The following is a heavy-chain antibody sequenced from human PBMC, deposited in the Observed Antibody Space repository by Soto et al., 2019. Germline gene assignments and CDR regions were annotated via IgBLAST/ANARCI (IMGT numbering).Heavy chain of an antibody. V-gene: IGHV4-31*03. D-gene: IGHD3-3*01. J-gene: IGHJ4*02. Sequence: SETLSLTCTVSGGSISSGGYYWSWIRQHPGKGLEWIGYINYSGSTYYNPSLKSRVTISVDTSKNQFSLKLSSVTAADTAVYYCASLPTKRIFGVVINDYWGQGTLVTVSS. CDR3: ASLPTKRIFGVVINDY. CDR2: INYSGST. CDR1: GGSISSGGYY.